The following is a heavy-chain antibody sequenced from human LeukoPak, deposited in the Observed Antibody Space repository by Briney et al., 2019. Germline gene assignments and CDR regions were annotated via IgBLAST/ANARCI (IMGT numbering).Heavy chain of an antibody. Sequence: PSETLSLTCTVSGGSISSYYWSWIRQPPGKGLEWIGYIYYSGRTNYNPCLKSRVTISVDESKNQFSLKLSSVTAADTAVYYCASSGPPYGSLFDYWGQGTLVTVSS. CDR1: GGSISSYY. V-gene: IGHV4-59*01. CDR3: ASSGPPYGSLFDY. D-gene: IGHD3-10*01. CDR2: IYYSGRT. J-gene: IGHJ4*02.